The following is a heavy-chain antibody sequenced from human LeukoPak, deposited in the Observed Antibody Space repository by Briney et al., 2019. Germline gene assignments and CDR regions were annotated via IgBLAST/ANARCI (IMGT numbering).Heavy chain of an antibody. CDR2: VYHGGST. J-gene: IGHJ3*02. D-gene: IGHD3-22*01. CDR1: GYSISSGSY. Sequence: SETLSLTCTVSGYSISSGSYWGWIRQPPGKGLEWIGSVYHGGSTYYNPSLKSRLTISVDTSQNQFSLNLNSVTAADTAVYYCARDRAMLVGRDAFDIRGQGTMVTVSS. CDR3: ARDRAMLVGRDAFDI. V-gene: IGHV4-38-2*02.